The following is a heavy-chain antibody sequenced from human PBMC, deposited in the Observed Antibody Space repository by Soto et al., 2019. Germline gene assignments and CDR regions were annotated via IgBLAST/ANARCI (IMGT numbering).Heavy chain of an antibody. CDR2: VCNSGSS. D-gene: IGHD6-13*01. CDR1: GGSISSNY. CDR3: ARYRREAVAGYTLDN. Sequence: PSETLSLTCTVSGGSISSNYWTWIRQPPGKGLEWIGYVCNSGSSNYNPSLKSRVTISEDTSKSQFSLKVNSMTAADTAVYYCARYRREAVAGYTLDNSGQGILVTVSS. V-gene: IGHV4-59*13. J-gene: IGHJ4*02.